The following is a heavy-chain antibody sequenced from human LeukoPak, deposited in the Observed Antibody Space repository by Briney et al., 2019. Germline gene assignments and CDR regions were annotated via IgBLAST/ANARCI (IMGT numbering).Heavy chain of an antibody. J-gene: IGHJ4*02. CDR2: ISYDGSNK. Sequence: GGSLRLSCAASGFTFSDYYMSWVRQAPGKGLEWVAVISYDGSNKYYADSVKGRFTISRDNSKNTLYLQMNSLRAEDTAVYYCAKEPNYYDSSGYYYWGQGTLVTVSS. D-gene: IGHD3-22*01. CDR1: GFTFSDYY. CDR3: AKEPNYYDSSGYYY. V-gene: IGHV3-30*18.